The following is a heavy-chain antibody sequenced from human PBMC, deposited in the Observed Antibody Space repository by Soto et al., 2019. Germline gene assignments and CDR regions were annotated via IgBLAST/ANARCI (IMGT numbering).Heavy chain of an antibody. J-gene: IGHJ4*02. CDR2: IWYDGSNA. V-gene: IGHV3-33*01. CDR3: ARDKGSSTVVSGISQEGYFDS. CDR1: GFTFSIFG. Sequence: QVQLVESGGGVVQPGRSLRHSCAASGFTFSIFGMHWVRQAPGKGLEWAAIIWYDGSNAYYADSVRGRFTISRDNSKNTVDMQMNSIRAEYTAVYYCARDKGSSTVVSGISQEGYFDSWGQGTLVTVSS. D-gene: IGHD6-19*01.